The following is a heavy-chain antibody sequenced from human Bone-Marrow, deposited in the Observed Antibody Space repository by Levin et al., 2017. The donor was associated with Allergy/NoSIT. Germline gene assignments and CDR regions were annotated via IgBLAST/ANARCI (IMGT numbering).Heavy chain of an antibody. D-gene: IGHD6-19*01. CDR2: IYYSGST. CDR3: ARDPRGGSGWYNFDD. J-gene: IGHJ4*02. CDR1: GGSVSSGSYY. V-gene: IGHV4-61*01. Sequence: PSETLSLTCTVSGGSVSSGSYYWSWIRQPPGKGLEWIGYIYYSGSTNYNPSLKSRVTISVDTSKNQFSLKLSSVTAADTAVYYCARDPRGGSGWYNFDDWGQGTLVTVSS.